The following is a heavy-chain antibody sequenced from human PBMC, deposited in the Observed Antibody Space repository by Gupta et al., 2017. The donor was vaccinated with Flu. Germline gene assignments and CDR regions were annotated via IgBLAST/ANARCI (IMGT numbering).Heavy chain of an antibody. V-gene: IGHV2-70*04. J-gene: IGHJ3*01. CDR3: ARTYSFGGAFDV. CDR2: IDWDDEE. D-gene: IGHD5-18*01. Sequence: QVTLKESGPALVKPTQTLTLTCTVSGLSLSTSGMRVSWIRQPPGKALEWLARIDWDDEEFYSTSLKTRLTISKDTSKNQVVLTMTNMEPVDTATYYCARTYSFGGAFDVWGLGTKVLLSS. CDR1: GLSLSTSGMR.